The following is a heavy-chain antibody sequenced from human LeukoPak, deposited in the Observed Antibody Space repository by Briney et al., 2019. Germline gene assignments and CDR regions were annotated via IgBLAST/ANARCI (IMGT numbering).Heavy chain of an antibody. V-gene: IGHV1-69*04. Sequence: ASVKVSCKASGGTFSSYAISWVRQAPGQGLEWMGRIIPILGIANYAQKFQGRVTITADKSTSTAYMELSSLRSEDTAVYYCARSVLWFGELYYSDYWGQGTLVTVSS. CDR3: ARSVLWFGELYYSDY. CDR1: GGTFSSYA. D-gene: IGHD3-10*01. J-gene: IGHJ4*02. CDR2: IIPILGIA.